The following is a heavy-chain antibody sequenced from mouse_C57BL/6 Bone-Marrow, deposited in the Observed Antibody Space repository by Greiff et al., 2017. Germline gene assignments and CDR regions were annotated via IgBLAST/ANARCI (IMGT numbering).Heavy chain of an antibody. CDR1: GYTFTSYD. V-gene: IGHV1-85*01. D-gene: IGHD1-1*01. Sequence: VHLVESGPELVKPGASVKLSCKASGYTFTSYDINWVKQRPGQGLEWIGWIYPRDGSTKYNEKFKGKATLTVYTSSSTAYMELHSLTSEDSAVYFCARDYGSSYWYFDVWGTGTTVTVSS. CDR3: ARDYGSSYWYFDV. J-gene: IGHJ1*03. CDR2: IYPRDGST.